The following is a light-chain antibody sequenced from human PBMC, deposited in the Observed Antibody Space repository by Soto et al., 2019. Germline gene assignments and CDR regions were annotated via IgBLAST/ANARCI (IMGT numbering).Light chain of an antibody. CDR1: QGISSY. CDR2: AAS. Sequence: DIQLTQSPSFLSASVGDRVTITCRASQGISSYLAWYQQIPGTAPKLLIYAASTLQSGVPSRFSGSGSGTEFTLTISSLQPEDFATYFCQQLSTYPLTFGGGTKVEI. V-gene: IGKV1-9*01. J-gene: IGKJ4*01. CDR3: QQLSTYPLT.